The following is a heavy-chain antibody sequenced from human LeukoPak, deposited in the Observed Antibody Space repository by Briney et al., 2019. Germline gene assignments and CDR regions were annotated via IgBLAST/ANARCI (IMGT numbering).Heavy chain of an antibody. D-gene: IGHD2-2*01. V-gene: IGHV3-7*05. J-gene: IGHJ4*02. CDR2: IKQDGSEK. Sequence: GGSLRLSCAASGFTFSRDWMTWVRQAPGKGLEWVANIKQDGSEKYYVDSVKGRFTISRDNARNSLYLQMNSLRAEDTAVYYCARGQLPGNYWRRGTLVTVSS. CDR1: GFTFSRDW. CDR3: ARGQLPGNY.